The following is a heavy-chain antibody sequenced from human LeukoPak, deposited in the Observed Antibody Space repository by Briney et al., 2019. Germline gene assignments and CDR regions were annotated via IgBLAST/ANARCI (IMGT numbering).Heavy chain of an antibody. CDR3: ATKVRGGFDI. CDR2: IYNSGSI. CDR1: GGSINSHY. J-gene: IGHJ3*02. Sequence: PSETLSLTCTVSGGSINSHYCNWIRQSPGKGLEWIGYIYNSGSINYNPSLKSRVTISVDTSKNQFSLKLSSATAADTAIYYCATKVRGGFDIWGQGTMVTVSS. V-gene: IGHV4-59*11. D-gene: IGHD2-15*01.